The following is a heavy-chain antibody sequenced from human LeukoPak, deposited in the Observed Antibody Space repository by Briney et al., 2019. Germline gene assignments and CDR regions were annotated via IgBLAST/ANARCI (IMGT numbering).Heavy chain of an antibody. CDR2: ISSSGSTI. J-gene: IGHJ4*02. CDR1: GFTFSSYE. Sequence: PGGSLRLSCAASGFTFSSYEMNWVRQAPGKGLEWVSYISSSGSTIYYADSVQGRFTISRDNAQNSLYLQMSSLRAEDTAVYYCARNVYNFDYWSQGTLVTVSS. CDR3: ARNVYNFDY. V-gene: IGHV3-48*03. D-gene: IGHD3-10*02.